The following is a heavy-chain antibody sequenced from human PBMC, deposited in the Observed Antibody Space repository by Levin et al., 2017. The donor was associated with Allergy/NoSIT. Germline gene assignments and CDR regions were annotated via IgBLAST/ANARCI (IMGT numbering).Heavy chain of an antibody. CDR2: IKQDGSEK. V-gene: IGHV3-7*01. J-gene: IGHJ6*02. D-gene: IGHD2-2*01. CDR3: ARVVCSSTSCLYYYGMDV. Sequence: QAGGSLRLSCAASGFTFSSYWMSWVRQAPGKGLEWVANIKQDGSEKYYVDSVKGRFTISRDNAKNSLYLQMNSLRAEDTAVYYCARVVCSSTSCLYYYGMDVWGQGTTVTVSS. CDR1: GFTFSSYW.